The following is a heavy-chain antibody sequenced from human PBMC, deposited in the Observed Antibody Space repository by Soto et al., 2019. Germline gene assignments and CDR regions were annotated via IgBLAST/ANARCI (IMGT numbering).Heavy chain of an antibody. V-gene: IGHV3-23*01. CDR2: ISGSGGST. Sequence: EVQLLESGGGLVQPGGSLRLSCAASGFTFSSYAMSWVRQAPGKGLEWVSAISGSGGSTYYADSVKGRFTXSXXXSKXXXXXXXXXXXXXXXXXYYCAKEQYCSSTSCLXDYWGQGTLVTVSS. D-gene: IGHD2-2*01. CDR1: GFTFSSYA. CDR3: AKEQYCSSTSCLXDY. J-gene: IGHJ4*02.